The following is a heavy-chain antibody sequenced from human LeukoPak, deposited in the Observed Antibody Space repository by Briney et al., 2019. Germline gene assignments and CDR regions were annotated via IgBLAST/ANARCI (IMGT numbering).Heavy chain of an antibody. CDR2: ISYDGGST. CDR3: AKIEGSSSYYFDY. D-gene: IGHD6-6*01. Sequence: GGSLRLSCAASGFAFSTYAMHWVRQAPGKGLEWVAIISYDGGSTSYADSVKGRFTISRDNSKNTLYLQMSSLRTEDTAVYYCAKIEGSSSYYFDYWGQGTLVTVSS. V-gene: IGHV3-30*18. CDR1: GFAFSTYA. J-gene: IGHJ4*02.